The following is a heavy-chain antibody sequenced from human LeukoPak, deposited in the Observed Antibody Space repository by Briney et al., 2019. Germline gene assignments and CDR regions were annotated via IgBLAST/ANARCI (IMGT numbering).Heavy chain of an antibody. CDR1: GFTFSSYS. CDR2: ISSSSSYI. CDR3: ARSHITMIVVAKNDY. Sequence: GGPLKLSCAPSGFTFSSYSMNWVRKAPGKGLEWFSSISSSSSYIYYADSVKGRFTISRDNAKNSLYLQMNSLRAEDTAVYYCARSHITMIVVAKNDYWGQGTLVTVSS. D-gene: IGHD3-22*01. V-gene: IGHV3-21*01. J-gene: IGHJ4*02.